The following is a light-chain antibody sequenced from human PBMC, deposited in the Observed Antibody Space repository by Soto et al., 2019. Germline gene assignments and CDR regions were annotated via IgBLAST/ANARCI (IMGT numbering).Light chain of an antibody. V-gene: IGKV3-11*01. CDR2: DAS. CDR3: QQGANWPT. Sequence: EIVLTQSPATLSLSPGERATLSCRASQSISSYLAWYQRKPGQAPRLLMYDASNRATGIPARFSGSGSGTDFTLTISSLEPEAFAIYYCQQGANWPTFGQGTRLEIK. J-gene: IGKJ5*01. CDR1: QSISSY.